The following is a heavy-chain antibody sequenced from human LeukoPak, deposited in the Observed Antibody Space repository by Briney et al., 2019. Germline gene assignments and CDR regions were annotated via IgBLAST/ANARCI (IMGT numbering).Heavy chain of an antibody. CDR3: AKPTVPGWSWFDP. J-gene: IGHJ5*02. D-gene: IGHD6-19*01. CDR2: ISGSGGST. CDR1: GFTFSTYA. Sequence: PGGSLRLSCAASGFTFSTYAMTWVRQAPGKGLEWVSGISGSGGSTYYADSVKGRFTISRDNSKNTLYLQMNSLRAEDTAVYYCAKPTVPGWSWFDPWGQGTLVTVSS. V-gene: IGHV3-23*01.